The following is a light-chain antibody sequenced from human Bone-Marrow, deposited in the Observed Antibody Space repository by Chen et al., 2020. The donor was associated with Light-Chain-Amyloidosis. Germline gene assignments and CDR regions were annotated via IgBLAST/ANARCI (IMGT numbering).Light chain of an antibody. CDR3: GSYTTTNTLV. Sequence: QSALTQPASVSGSPGQSVNIPCTGSNSDVGAHKYVSWYQQSPGKAPKLIIYDVSDRPSGLSYRFSGSKSGNTASLTIYGLQAEDEADYYCGSYTTTNTLVFGGGTKLTVL. V-gene: IGLV2-14*03. J-gene: IGLJ3*02. CDR2: DVS. CDR1: NSDVGAHKY.